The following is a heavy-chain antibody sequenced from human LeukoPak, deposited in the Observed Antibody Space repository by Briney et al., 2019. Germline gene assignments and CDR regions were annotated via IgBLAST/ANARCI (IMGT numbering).Heavy chain of an antibody. V-gene: IGHV1-69-2*01. J-gene: IGHJ4*02. CDR1: GYTFTDYY. D-gene: IGHD4-17*01. Sequence: ASVKVSCKVSGYTFTDYYMHWVQQAPGKGLEWMGLVDPEDGETIYAEKFQGRVTLTADTSTDTAYMELSSLRSEDTAVYYCATITESYGDYVLYYFDYWGQGALVTVSS. CDR3: ATITESYGDYVLYYFDY. CDR2: VDPEDGET.